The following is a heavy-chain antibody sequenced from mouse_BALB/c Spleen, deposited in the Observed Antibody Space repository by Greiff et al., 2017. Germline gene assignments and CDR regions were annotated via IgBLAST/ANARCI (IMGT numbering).Heavy chain of an antibody. J-gene: IGHJ3*01. V-gene: IGHV1-80*01. CDR3: ARNNEYGNYWFAY. D-gene: IGHD2-10*02. Sequence: QVQLQQSGAELVGPGSSVKISCKASGYAFSSYWMNWVKQRPGQGLEWIGQIYPGDGDTNYNGKFKGKATLTADKSSSTAYMQLSSLTSEDSAVYFCARNNEYGNYWFAYWGQGTLVTVSA. CDR2: IYPGDGDT. CDR1: GYAFSSYW.